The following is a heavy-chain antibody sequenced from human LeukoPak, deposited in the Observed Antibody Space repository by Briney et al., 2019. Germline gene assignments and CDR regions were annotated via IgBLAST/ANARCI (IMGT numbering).Heavy chain of an antibody. D-gene: IGHD3-22*01. Sequence: KPSETLSLTCSLSGGSISSYYGSWVRHPPGKGLEWLGYIYYSGSTNYNPSLKSRVTISVDTSKNQFSLKLSSVTAADTAVYCCASHYYDSSGDFDDWGQGTMVTVSS. J-gene: IGHJ4*02. CDR2: IYYSGST. CDR3: ASHYYDSSGDFDD. CDR1: GGSISSYY. V-gene: IGHV4-59*01.